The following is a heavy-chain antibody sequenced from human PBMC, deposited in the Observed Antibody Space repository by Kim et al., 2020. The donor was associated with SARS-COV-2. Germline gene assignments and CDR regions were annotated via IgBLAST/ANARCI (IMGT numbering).Heavy chain of an antibody. D-gene: IGHD3-10*01. CDR2: ISGFFGNA. CDR3: SRVRTVRSHFYYMDV. Sequence: ASVKVSCKASGYTFTSHGISWVRQAPGQGLEWMGWISGFFGNAKYEQKFQGRVTLTTDTSTSTAYMELKSLRSDDTAVYYCSRVRTVRSHFYYMDVWGKG. V-gene: IGHV1-18*01. J-gene: IGHJ6*03. CDR1: GYTFTSHG.